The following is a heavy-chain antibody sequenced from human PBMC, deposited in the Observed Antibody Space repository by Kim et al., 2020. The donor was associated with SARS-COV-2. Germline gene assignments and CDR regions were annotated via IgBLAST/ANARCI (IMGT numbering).Heavy chain of an antibody. CDR3: ARARVYCSGGSCSPYYFDY. Sequence: GGSLRLSCAASGFTFSSYWMHWVRQAPGKGLVWVSRINSDGSSTSYADSVKGRFTISRDNAKNTLYLQMNSLRAEDTAVYYCARARVYCSGGSCSPYYFDYWGQGTLVTVSS. V-gene: IGHV3-74*01. D-gene: IGHD2-15*01. J-gene: IGHJ4*02. CDR1: GFTFSSYW. CDR2: INSDGSST.